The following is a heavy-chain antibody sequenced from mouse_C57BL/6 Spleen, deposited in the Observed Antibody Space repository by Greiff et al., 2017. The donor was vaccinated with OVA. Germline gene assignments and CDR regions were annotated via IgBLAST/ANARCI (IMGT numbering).Heavy chain of an antibody. CDR1: GYTFTDYY. CDR2: INPYNGGT. V-gene: IGHV1-19*01. D-gene: IGHD2-1*01. CDR3: AREGYYGNYRYFDV. Sequence: VQLQQSGPVLVKPGASVKMSCKASGYTFTDYYMNWVKQSHGKSLEWIGVINPYNGGTSYNQKFKGKATLTVDKSSSTAYMELNSLTSEDSAVYYGAREGYYGNYRYFDVWGTGTTVTVSS. J-gene: IGHJ1*03.